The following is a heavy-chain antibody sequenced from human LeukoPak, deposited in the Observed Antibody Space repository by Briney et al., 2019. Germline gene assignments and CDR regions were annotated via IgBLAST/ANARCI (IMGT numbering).Heavy chain of an antibody. Sequence: ASVKVSCKASGYTFTNNYMHWVRQAPGQGLEWMGWISAYNGNTNYAQKLQGRVTMTTDTSTSTACMELRSLRSDDTAVYYCARRLDSSSWGYYYMDVWGKGTTVTVSS. D-gene: IGHD6-13*01. CDR3: ARRLDSSSWGYYYMDV. J-gene: IGHJ6*03. V-gene: IGHV1-18*01. CDR1: GYTFTNNY. CDR2: ISAYNGNT.